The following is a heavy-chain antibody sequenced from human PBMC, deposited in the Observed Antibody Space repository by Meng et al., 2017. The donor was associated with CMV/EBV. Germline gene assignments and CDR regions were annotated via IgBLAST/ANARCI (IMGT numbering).Heavy chain of an antibody. D-gene: IGHD3-22*01. Sequence: GGSLRLSCAASGFTFDDYAMHWVRQAPGKGLEWVSGISWNSGSIGYADSVKGRFTISRDNAKNSLYLQMNSLRAEDTALYYCAKVYDSSDSYLGLFDYWGQGTLVTVSS. CDR1: GFTFDDYA. CDR3: AKVYDSSDSYLGLFDY. V-gene: IGHV3-9*01. CDR2: ISWNSGSI. J-gene: IGHJ4*02.